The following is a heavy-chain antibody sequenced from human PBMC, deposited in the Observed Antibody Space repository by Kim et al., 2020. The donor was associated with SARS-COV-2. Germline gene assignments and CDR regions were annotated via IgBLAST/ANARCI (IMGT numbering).Heavy chain of an antibody. Sequence: GGSLRLSCVDSGILFGTYGMHWVRQAPGKGLEWVAVVSSDGSATYYADSLKGRFTISRDNSKNTLYLQMISLRVEDTALYYCARNRGYNYGIIDYWGQGT. J-gene: IGHJ4*02. V-gene: IGHV3-30*03. CDR2: VSSDGSAT. CDR1: GILFGTYG. CDR3: ARNRGYNYGIIDY. D-gene: IGHD5-18*01.